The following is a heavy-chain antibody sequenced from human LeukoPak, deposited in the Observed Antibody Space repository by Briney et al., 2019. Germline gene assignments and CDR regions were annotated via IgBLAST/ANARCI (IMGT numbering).Heavy chain of an antibody. CDR2: ISGSSSSSDGGAK. D-gene: IGHD6-13*01. CDR3: ARGTGSDSWYAFDI. Sequence: PGGSLRLSCAASGFTLSDHYMDWVRQAPGRGLEWVSYISGSSSSSDGGAKQYADSVKGRFTISRDNDKNSLYLQMNSLRDEDTAVYYCARGTGSDSWYAFDIWGQGTMVTVSS. CDR1: GFTLSDHY. V-gene: IGHV3-11*04. J-gene: IGHJ3*02.